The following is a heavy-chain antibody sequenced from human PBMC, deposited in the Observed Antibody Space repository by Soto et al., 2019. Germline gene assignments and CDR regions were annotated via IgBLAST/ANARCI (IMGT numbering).Heavy chain of an antibody. Sequence: ASVKVSCKASGYTFTNYGISWVRQAPGQGLEWMGWINAGNGNTKYSQKFQGRVTMTRDTSATTASLELSSLTSDDTAVYFCARIRSGHFHYWGQGTLVTVSS. J-gene: IGHJ4*02. CDR2: INAGNGNT. CDR3: ARIRSGHFHY. V-gene: IGHV1-18*01. CDR1: GYTFTNYG. D-gene: IGHD3-10*01.